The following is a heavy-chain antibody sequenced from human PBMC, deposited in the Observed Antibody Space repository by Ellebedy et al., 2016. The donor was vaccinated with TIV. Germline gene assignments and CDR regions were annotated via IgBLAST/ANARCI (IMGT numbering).Heavy chain of an antibody. CDR2: ITSGSEVI. D-gene: IGHD6-19*01. CDR3: ASGYNGGWYGIDQ. CDR1: GLTFSSYS. V-gene: IGHV3-48*02. J-gene: IGHJ4*02. Sequence: LSLTCVASGLTFSSYSMDWVRQAPGRGLEWISYITSGSEVISYADSVKGRFTISRDNAKNSMYLQMNSLRDEDTAVYYCASGYNGGWYGIDQWGQGTLVTVSS.